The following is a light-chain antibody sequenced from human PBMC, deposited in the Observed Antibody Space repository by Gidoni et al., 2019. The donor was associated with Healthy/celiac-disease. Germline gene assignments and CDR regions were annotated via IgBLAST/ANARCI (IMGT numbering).Light chain of an antibody. CDR2: DGS. J-gene: IGLJ1*01. CDR1: SSDVGGYNS. Sequence: QSALTQPASVSGSPGQSIPISCTGTSSDVGGYNSVAWYQQPPGKAPKLMIYDGSNRPSGVSNRFSGSKSGNTASLTISGLQAEDEADYYCSSYTSSSTLVFGTGTKVTVL. CDR3: SSYTSSSTLV. V-gene: IGLV2-14*01.